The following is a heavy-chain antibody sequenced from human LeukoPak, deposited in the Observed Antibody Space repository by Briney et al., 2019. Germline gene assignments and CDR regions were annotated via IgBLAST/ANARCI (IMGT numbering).Heavy chain of an antibody. J-gene: IGHJ4*02. CDR1: GYTFTSYG. Sequence: VSVKVSCKASGYTFTSYGISWVRQAPGQGLEWMGWISAYNGNTNYAQKLQGRVTMTTDTSTSTAYMELRSLRSDDTAVYYCARVAEGIAVAGAYYFDYWGQGTLVTVSS. D-gene: IGHD6-19*01. V-gene: IGHV1-18*01. CDR3: ARVAEGIAVAGAYYFDY. CDR2: ISAYNGNT.